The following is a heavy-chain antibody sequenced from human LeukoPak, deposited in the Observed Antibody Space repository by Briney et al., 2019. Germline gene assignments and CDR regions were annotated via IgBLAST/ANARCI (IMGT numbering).Heavy chain of an antibody. V-gene: IGHV3-11*04. D-gene: IGHD3-16*02. CDR1: GFTFSDYY. Sequence: PGGSLRLSCAASGFTFSDYYMSWIPQAPGKGWEGFPNISSSGSTIYYADSVKGRFTISRDNAKNSLYLQMNSLRAEDTAVYYCARGGHVWGSYLHPLGYWGQGTLVTVSS. J-gene: IGHJ4*02. CDR3: ARGGHVWGSYLHPLGY. CDR2: ISSSGSTI.